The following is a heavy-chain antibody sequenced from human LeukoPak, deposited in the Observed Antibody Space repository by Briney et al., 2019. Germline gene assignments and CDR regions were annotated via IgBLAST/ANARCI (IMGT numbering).Heavy chain of an antibody. CDR1: GGSISSGGYY. CDR2: IYYSGST. CDR3: ARYYSPYDFWSPDYFDY. J-gene: IGHJ4*02. V-gene: IGHV4-31*03. D-gene: IGHD3-3*01. Sequence: PSQTLSLTCTVSGGSISSGGYYWSWIRQHPGKGLEWIGYIYYSGSTYYNPSLKSRVTISVDTSKNQFSLKLSSVTAADTAVYYCARYYSPYDFWSPDYFDYWGRGTLVTVSS.